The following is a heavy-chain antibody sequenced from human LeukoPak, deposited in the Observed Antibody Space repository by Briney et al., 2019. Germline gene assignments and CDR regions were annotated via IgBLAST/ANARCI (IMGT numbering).Heavy chain of an antibody. J-gene: IGHJ4*02. CDR3: ARVYGGIAAEGGFDY. CDR2: IYYSGST. CDR1: GGSISSYY. V-gene: IGHV4-59*01. D-gene: IGHD6-25*01. Sequence: PSETLSLTCTVSGGSISSYYWSWIRQPPGKGLEWIGYIYYSGSTNYNPSLKSRVTISVDTSKNQFSLKLSSVTAADTAVYYCARVYGGIAAEGGFDYWGQGTLVTVPS.